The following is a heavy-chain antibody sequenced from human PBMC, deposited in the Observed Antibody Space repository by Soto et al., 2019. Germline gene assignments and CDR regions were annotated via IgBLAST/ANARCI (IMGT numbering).Heavy chain of an antibody. V-gene: IGHV3-73*01. D-gene: IGHD6-19*01. CDR3: ARDAGSGWYLGFDY. Sequence: PGGSLRLSCAASGFTFSGSAMHWVRQASGKGLEWVGRIGSKANNYATAYAASVKGRFTISRDDSKNTAYLQMNSLKTEDTAVYYCARDAGSGWYLGFDYWGQGTLVTVSS. CDR1: GFTFSGSA. CDR2: IGSKANNYAT. J-gene: IGHJ4*02.